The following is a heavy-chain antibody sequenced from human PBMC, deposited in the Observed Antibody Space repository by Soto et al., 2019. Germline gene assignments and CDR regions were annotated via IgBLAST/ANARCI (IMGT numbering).Heavy chain of an antibody. J-gene: IGHJ6*03. Sequence: PGGSLRLSCAASGFTVSSNYMSWVRQAPGKGLEWVSVIYSGGSTYYADSVKGRFTISRHNSKNTLYLQMNSLRAEDTAVYYCAREIFGVVTPFANMDVWGKGTTVTVSS. CDR3: AREIFGVVTPFANMDV. CDR1: GFTVSSNY. CDR2: IYSGGST. V-gene: IGHV3-53*04. D-gene: IGHD3-3*01.